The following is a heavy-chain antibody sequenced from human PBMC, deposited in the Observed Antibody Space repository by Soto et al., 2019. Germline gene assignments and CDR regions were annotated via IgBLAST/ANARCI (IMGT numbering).Heavy chain of an antibody. D-gene: IGHD2-8*02. CDR1: GASIAGSSY. J-gene: IGHJ4*02. V-gene: IGHV4-4*07. CDR3: ARGMTPPGAPAWYYFDS. Sequence: SETLSLTCSVSGASIAGSSYWSWIRQPAGKGLEWIGRFSLSGTTNYSPSLRSRVTMSADGSKNQFSLRLTSVTAADTALYYCARGMTPPGAPAWYYFDSWGQGTQVTVSS. CDR2: FSLSGTT.